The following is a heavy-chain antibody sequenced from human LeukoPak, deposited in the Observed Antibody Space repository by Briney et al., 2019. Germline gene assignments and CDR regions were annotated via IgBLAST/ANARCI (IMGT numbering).Heavy chain of an antibody. CDR1: GGSISSSSYY. D-gene: IGHD3-3*01. Sequence: SETLSLTCTVSGGSISSSSYYWGWIRQPPGKGLEWIGSIYYSGSTYYNPSLKSRATISVDTSKNQFSLKLSSVTAADTAVYYCARRERTYYDFWSGYYDWGQGTLVTVSS. J-gene: IGHJ4*02. CDR3: ARRERTYYDFWSGYYD. CDR2: IYYSGST. V-gene: IGHV4-39*01.